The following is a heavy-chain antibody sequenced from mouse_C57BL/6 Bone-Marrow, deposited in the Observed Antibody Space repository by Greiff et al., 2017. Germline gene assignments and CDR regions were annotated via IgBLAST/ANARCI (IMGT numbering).Heavy chain of an antibody. CDR2: ISSGSSTI. Sequence: EVKVEESGGGLVKPGGSLKLSCAASGFTFSDYGMHWVRQAPEKGLEWVAYISSGSSTIYYADTVKGRFTISRDNAKNTLFLQMTSLRSEDTAMYYCARDYDYDDGAWFAYWGQGTLVTVSA. D-gene: IGHD2-4*01. J-gene: IGHJ3*01. CDR3: ARDYDYDDGAWFAY. CDR1: GFTFSDYG. V-gene: IGHV5-17*01.